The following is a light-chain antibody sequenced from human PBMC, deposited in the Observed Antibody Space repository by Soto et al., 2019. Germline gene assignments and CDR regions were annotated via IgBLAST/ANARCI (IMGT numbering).Light chain of an antibody. Sequence: EIVMTQSPATLSVSPGERVTLSCRASQSVSSNLAWYQQKPGQAPRLLIYGASTRATGIPARFSGSGSGTEFTLTISILQYEDFAVYYCQQYNNWPLTFGQGTKVEIK. V-gene: IGKV3-15*01. CDR3: QQYNNWPLT. J-gene: IGKJ1*01. CDR2: GAS. CDR1: QSVSSN.